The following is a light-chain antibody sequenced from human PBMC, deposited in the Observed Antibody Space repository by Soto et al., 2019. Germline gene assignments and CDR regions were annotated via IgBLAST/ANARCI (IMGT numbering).Light chain of an antibody. CDR3: QQYYTTPLT. V-gene: IGKV4-1*01. CDR1: QSVLYSSNNKNY. Sequence: DIVMTQSPDSLAVSLGERATINCKSSQSVLYSSNNKNYLAWYQQEPGQPPKLLIYWASTREFGVPDRFSGSGSGTDFTLTISSLQTEDVAVYSCQQYYTTPLTFGGGTKV. CDR2: WAS. J-gene: IGKJ4*01.